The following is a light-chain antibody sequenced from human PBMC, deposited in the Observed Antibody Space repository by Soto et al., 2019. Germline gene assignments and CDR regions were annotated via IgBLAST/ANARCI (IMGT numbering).Light chain of an antibody. Sequence: DVQMTQSPSSLSASVGDRVTITCRASQPISNYLNWYHQKAGEAPKVLIFGASSLQSGVPSKFSGSGYGTDFTLIINNLHPDDFATYYCQQTHAVPLTFGQGTRL. V-gene: IGKV1-39*01. CDR1: QPISNY. CDR3: QQTHAVPLT. J-gene: IGKJ5*01. CDR2: GAS.